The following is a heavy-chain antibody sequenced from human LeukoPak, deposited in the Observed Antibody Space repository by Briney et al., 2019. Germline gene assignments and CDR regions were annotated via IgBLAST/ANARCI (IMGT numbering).Heavy chain of an antibody. V-gene: IGHV3-33*01. CDR3: VRDGFGSGWYGDFDY. Sequence: GRSLGLSCAASGFTFGRYGMHWVRQAPGKGLEWLAVIWYDDTNKYYADSVKGRFTISRDNSKNALFLQMNSLRVEDTAVYYCVRDGFGSGWYGDFDYWGQGSLVTVSS. J-gene: IGHJ4*02. CDR1: GFTFGRYG. CDR2: IWYDDTNK. D-gene: IGHD6-19*01.